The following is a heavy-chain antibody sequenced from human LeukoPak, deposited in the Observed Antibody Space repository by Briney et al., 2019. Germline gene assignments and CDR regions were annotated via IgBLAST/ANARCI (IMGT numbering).Heavy chain of an antibody. CDR3: AKGLGLAIVSTLDR. CDR2: ITGRGDHT. CDR1: GFSFSSYA. V-gene: IGHV3-23*01. Sequence: PGGSLRLSCVVSGFSFSSYAMTWVRQAPGKGLEWVSGITGRGDHTYYADSAKGRFTTSRDNFKNTVFLEMNSLRDEDTAVYYCAKGLGLAIVSTLDRWGQGTLVTVSS. J-gene: IGHJ5*02. D-gene: IGHD1-26*01.